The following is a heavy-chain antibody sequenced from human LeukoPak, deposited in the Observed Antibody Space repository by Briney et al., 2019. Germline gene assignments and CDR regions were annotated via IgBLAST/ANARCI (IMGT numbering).Heavy chain of an antibody. CDR2: IYHSGST. CDR3: ARVQYSSSSGYGYYYYYYMDV. J-gene: IGHJ6*03. Sequence: SETLSLTCAASGYSISSGYYWGWIRQPPGKGLEWIRSIYHSGSTYYNPSLKSGVTISVDTSKNQFSLKLSSVTAADPAVYYCARVQYSSSSGYGYYYYYYMDVWGKGTTVTVSS. CDR1: GYSISSGYY. V-gene: IGHV4-38-2*01. D-gene: IGHD6-6*01.